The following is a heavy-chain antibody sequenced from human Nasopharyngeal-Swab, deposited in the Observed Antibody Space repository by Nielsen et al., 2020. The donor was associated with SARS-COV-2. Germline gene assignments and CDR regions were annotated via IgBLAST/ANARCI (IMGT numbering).Heavy chain of an antibody. Sequence: GGSLRLSCATSGFTFSNYWVHWVRQAPGKGLEWVARIDMRGRTTTHADSVKGRFTISRDNAKNTLSLQMNSLTPADTAVYFCVRGPVEGATGYFQFWGQGTLVTVSS. D-gene: IGHD1-26*01. CDR2: IDMRGRTT. CDR3: VRGPVEGATGYFQF. J-gene: IGHJ1*01. CDR1: GFTFSNYW. V-gene: IGHV3-74*03.